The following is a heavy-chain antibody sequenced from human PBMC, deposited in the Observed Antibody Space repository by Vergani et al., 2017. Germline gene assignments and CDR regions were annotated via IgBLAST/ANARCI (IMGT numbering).Heavy chain of an antibody. Sequence: QLQLQESGPGLVKPSETLSLTCTVSGGSISSSSYYWGWIRQPPGKGLEWIGSIYYSGITYYNPSLKSRVTISVDTSKNQFSLKLSSVTAADTAVYYCARVLYYYDSSGSTSFDYWGQGTLVTVSS. J-gene: IGHJ4*02. D-gene: IGHD3-22*01. CDR2: IYYSGIT. CDR1: GGSISSSSYY. CDR3: ARVLYYYDSSGSTSFDY. V-gene: IGHV4-39*07.